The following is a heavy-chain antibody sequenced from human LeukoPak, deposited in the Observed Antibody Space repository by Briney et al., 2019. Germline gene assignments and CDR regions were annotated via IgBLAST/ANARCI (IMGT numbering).Heavy chain of an antibody. D-gene: IGHD2/OR15-2a*01. Sequence: PGGSLRLSCAASGFTFSSYAMHWVRQAPGKGLEWVAVISYDGSNKYYADSVKGRFTISRDNSKNTLYLQMNSLRAEDTAVYYCARDKDALVLSTGFDYWGQGTLVTVSS. J-gene: IGHJ4*02. CDR3: ARDKDALVLSTGFDY. CDR2: ISYDGSNK. CDR1: GFTFSSYA. V-gene: IGHV3-30*01.